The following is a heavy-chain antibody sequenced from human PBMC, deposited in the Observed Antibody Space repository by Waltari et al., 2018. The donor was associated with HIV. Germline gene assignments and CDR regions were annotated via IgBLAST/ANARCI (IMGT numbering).Heavy chain of an antibody. CDR1: GFTFDDYA. Sequence: EVQLVESGGGLVQPGRSMRLSCAASGFTFDDYAMHWLRQVPGKGLELVSGISWNGGGIGYADSVRGRLTISRDNAKNSLYLQMNSLRAEDTAMYYWAKDRSGNYYNPWFDPWGQGTLVTVSS. D-gene: IGHD3-10*01. V-gene: IGHV3-9*01. CDR3: AKDRSGNYYNPWFDP. CDR2: ISWNGGGI. J-gene: IGHJ5*02.